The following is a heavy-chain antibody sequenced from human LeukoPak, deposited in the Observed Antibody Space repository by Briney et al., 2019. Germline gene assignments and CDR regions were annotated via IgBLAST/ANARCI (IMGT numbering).Heavy chain of an antibody. V-gene: IGHV4-4*07. CDR1: GDSINLYY. Sequence: PSETLSLTCEVSGDSINLYYWSWIRQPAGKGLEWIGRIFETGISNYNPSLKSRVTMSVDMSKNHFSLTLRSVTAADTAVYYCGRGSLKIDYWGQGILVTVSS. CDR3: GRGSLKIDY. J-gene: IGHJ4*02. CDR2: IFETGIS.